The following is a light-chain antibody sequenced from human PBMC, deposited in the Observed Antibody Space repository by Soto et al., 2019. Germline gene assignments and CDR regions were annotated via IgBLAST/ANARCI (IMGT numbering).Light chain of an antibody. Sequence: QSVLTRHASVSGSPGQSITISCTGSSSDVGAYNYVPWYQHHPDKAPKLVIYDVTNRPSGVSNRFSGSKSGNTASLTISGLQAEDEADYYCNSHPSSTTPYVFGTGTKVTVL. V-gene: IGLV2-14*03. CDR2: DVT. CDR3: NSHPSSTTPYV. J-gene: IGLJ1*01. CDR1: SSDVGAYNY.